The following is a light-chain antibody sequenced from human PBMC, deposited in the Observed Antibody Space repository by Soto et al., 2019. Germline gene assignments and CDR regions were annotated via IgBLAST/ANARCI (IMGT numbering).Light chain of an antibody. J-gene: IGKJ1*01. CDR3: QAYDNSPRT. V-gene: IGKV3-20*01. CDR2: GAS. Sequence: ELVLTQSPGTLSLSPGERATLSCMASQSVSNSYLAWYQQKPGQAPRLLIYGASSRATGIQHRFSGCGSGTDFTLTISRLEPEDFAVYYCQAYDNSPRTLGHGTKVEVK. CDR1: QSVSNSY.